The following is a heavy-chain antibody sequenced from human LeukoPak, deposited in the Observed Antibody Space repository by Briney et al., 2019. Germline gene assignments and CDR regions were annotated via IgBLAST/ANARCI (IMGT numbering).Heavy chain of an antibody. V-gene: IGHV1-69*05. J-gene: IGHJ5*02. CDR3: ARGPHPNWTPNWFDP. CDR1: RGTFSSYA. Sequence: SVKVSCKASRGTFSSYAINWVRQAPGQGLEWVGMIIPIFGTANYAQKFQGRVTITTDESTSTAYMELSSLRSEDTAVYYCARGPHPNWTPNWFDPWGQGTLVTVSS. CDR2: IIPIFGTA. D-gene: IGHD1-20*01.